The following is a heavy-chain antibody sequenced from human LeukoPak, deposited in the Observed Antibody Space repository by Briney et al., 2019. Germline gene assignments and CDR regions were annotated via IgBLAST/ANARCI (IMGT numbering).Heavy chain of an antibody. J-gene: IGHJ4*02. CDR3: VLGHYGGLFDN. CDR2: ISDDGSKK. Sequence: GGSLRLSCAASGFTFSRYDMHWVRQAPGKGLEWVAVISDDGSKKDYADSVKGRFTISRDNSRNTLYLQMNGLRAEDTAVYYCVLGHYGGLFDNWGQGTLVTVSS. CDR1: GFTFSRYD. D-gene: IGHD4-23*01. V-gene: IGHV3-30-3*01.